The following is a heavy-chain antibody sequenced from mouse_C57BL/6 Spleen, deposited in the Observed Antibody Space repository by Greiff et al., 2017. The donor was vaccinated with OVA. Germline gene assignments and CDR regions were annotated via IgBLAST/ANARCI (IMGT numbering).Heavy chain of an antibody. D-gene: IGHD1-1*01. Sequence: QVQLQQSGPELVKPGASVKISCKASGYAFSSSWMNWVKQRPGKGLEWIGRIYPGDGDTNYNGKFKGKATLTADKSSSTAYMQLSSLTSEDSAVYFCARWGTTVVDYFDDWGQGTTLTVSS. CDR3: ARWGTTVVDYFDD. J-gene: IGHJ2*01. V-gene: IGHV1-82*01. CDR2: IYPGDGDT. CDR1: GYAFSSSW.